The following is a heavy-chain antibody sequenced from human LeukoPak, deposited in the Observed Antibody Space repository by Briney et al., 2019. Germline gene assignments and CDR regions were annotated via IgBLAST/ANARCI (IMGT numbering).Heavy chain of an antibody. CDR1: EFTFSSYG. CDR3: AKDLGAVADYYFDY. V-gene: IGHV3-23*01. CDR2: ISGGGGST. J-gene: IGHJ4*02. Sequence: PGGSLRLSCATSEFTFSSYGMTWVRQAPGKGLEWVSAISGGGGSTYYADSVKGRFTISRDNSKNTLYLQMNSLRAEDTAVYYCAKDLGAVADYYFDYWGQGTLVTVSS. D-gene: IGHD6-19*01.